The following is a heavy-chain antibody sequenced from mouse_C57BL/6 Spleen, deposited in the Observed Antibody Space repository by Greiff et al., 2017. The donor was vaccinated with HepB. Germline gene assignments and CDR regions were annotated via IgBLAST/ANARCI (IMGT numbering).Heavy chain of an antibody. Sequence: VQRVESGAELAKPGASVKLSCKASGYTFTSYWMHWVKQRPGQGLEWIGYINPSSGYTKYNQKFKDKATLTADKSSSTAYMQLSSLTYEDSAVYYCARLRDYYGSGEAMDYWGQGTSVTVSS. D-gene: IGHD1-1*01. J-gene: IGHJ4*01. CDR2: INPSSGYT. CDR1: GYTFTSYW. CDR3: ARLRDYYGSGEAMDY. V-gene: IGHV1-7*01.